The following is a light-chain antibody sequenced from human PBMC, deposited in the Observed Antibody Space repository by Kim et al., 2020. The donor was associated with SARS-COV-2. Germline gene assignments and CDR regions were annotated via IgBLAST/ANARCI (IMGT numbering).Light chain of an antibody. Sequence: GQSITISCTGTSSDVGGYNYVSWYQHHPGKAPKLIIYDVIKGPSGVSNRFSGSKSGNTAFLTISGLQSEDEADYYCSSYTSINTWVFGGGTKLTVL. J-gene: IGLJ3*02. CDR2: DVI. V-gene: IGLV2-14*03. CDR1: SSDVGGYNY. CDR3: SSYTSINTWV.